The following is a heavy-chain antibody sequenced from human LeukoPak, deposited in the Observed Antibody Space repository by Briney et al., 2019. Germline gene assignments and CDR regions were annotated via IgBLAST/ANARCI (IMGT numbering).Heavy chain of an antibody. CDR2: ISGIDGST. V-gene: IGHV3-23*01. D-gene: IGHD3-10*01. CDR3: AKEHSGSYPDPDRENWFDP. CDR1: GFTFSSYG. Sequence: PGRSLRLSRAASGFTFSSYGMHWVRQAPGKGLEWVSAISGIDGSTYYADSVKGRFTISRDSSKNTLYLQMNSLRAEDTAVYYCAKEHSGSYPDPDRENWFDPWGQGTLVTVSS. J-gene: IGHJ5*02.